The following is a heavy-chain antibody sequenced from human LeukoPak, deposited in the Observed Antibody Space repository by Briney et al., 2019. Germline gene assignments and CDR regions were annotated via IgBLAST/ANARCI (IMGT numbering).Heavy chain of an antibody. D-gene: IGHD2-15*01. Sequence: SGGSQRLSCAASGFTFRNYWMSWVRQAPGKGLEGVANIKEDVSEKYYVDSVKGRFVISRDNAKNSLYLQMDSLRVDDTAIYYCARDQEGGAGSCYFDFWGQGALVTVSS. CDR1: GFTFRNYW. J-gene: IGHJ4*02. V-gene: IGHV3-7*01. CDR3: ARDQEGGAGSCYFDF. CDR2: IKEDVSEK.